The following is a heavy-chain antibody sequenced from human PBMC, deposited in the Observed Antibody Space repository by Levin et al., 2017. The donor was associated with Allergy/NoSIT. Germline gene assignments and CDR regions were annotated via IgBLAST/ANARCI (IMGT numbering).Heavy chain of an antibody. CDR1: GYTFTSYD. V-gene: IGHV1-8*01. D-gene: IGHD2-15*01. J-gene: IGHJ5*02. CDR2: MNPNSGNT. Sequence: ASVKVSCKASGYTFTSYDINWVRQATGQGLEWMGWMNPNSGNTGYAQKFQGRVTMTRNTSISTAYMELSSLRSEDTAVYYCARGVGYCSGGSCAGGWFDPWGQGTLVTVSS. CDR3: ARGVGYCSGGSCAGGWFDP.